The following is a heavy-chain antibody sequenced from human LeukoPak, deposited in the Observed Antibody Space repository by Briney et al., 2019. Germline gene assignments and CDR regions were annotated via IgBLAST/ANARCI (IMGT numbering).Heavy chain of an antibody. V-gene: IGHV3-74*01. CDR2: INSDASST. D-gene: IGHD6-19*01. CDR3: ANAQSGWSDYFDY. Sequence: GGSLRLSCAASGFTFSNYWMHWVRQAPGKGLVWVSRINSDASSTGYADSVKGRFTISRDNAKNTLYLQMNSLRAEDTAVYYCANAQSGWSDYFDYWGQGTLVTVSS. J-gene: IGHJ4*02. CDR1: GFTFSNYW.